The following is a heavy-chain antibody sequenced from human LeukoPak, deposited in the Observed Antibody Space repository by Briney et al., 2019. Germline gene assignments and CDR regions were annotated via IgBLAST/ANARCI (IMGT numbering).Heavy chain of an antibody. D-gene: IGHD3-22*01. Sequence: PSETLSLTCAVSGGSISSGGYSWSWIRQPPGKGLEWIGYIYHSGSTYYNSSLKSRVTISVDRSKNQFSLKLSSVTAADTAVYYCARVVRGSGYLFDYWGQGTLVTVSS. V-gene: IGHV4-30-2*01. J-gene: IGHJ4*02. CDR3: ARVVRGSGYLFDY. CDR1: GGSISSGGYS. CDR2: IYHSGST.